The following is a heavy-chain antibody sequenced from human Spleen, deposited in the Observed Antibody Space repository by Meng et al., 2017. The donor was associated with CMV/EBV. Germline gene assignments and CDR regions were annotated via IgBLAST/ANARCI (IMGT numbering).Heavy chain of an antibody. V-gene: IGHV3-30*04. D-gene: IGHD3-3*01. CDR2: ISNDGSQK. Sequence: GESLKISCAASGFTFDDYAMHWVRQAPGKGLEWVAVISNDGSQKFYADSVKGRFTISRDNSKNTLYLQMNSLRPEDTAVYYCANLPTPKITIFGVVPLLGMDVWGQGTTVTVSS. CDR3: ANLPTPKITIFGVVPLLGMDV. J-gene: IGHJ6*02. CDR1: GFTFDDYA.